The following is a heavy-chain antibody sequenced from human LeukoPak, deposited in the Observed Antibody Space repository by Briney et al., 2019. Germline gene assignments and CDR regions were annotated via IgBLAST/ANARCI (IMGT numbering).Heavy chain of an antibody. CDR3: AISFSMVRGVYDY. V-gene: IGHV3-30*02. D-gene: IGHD3-10*01. CDR2: IRYDGSNK. J-gene: IGHJ4*02. Sequence: GGSLKLSCAASGFTFSSFGMHWVRQAPGKGLEWVTFIRYDGSNKFYADSVKGRFTISRDNSKNTLYLQMNSLRAEDTAVYYCAISFSMVRGVYDYWGQGTLVTVSS. CDR1: GFTFSSFG.